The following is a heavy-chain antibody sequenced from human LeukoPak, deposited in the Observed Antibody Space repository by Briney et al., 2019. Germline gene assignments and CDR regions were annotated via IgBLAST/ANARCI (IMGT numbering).Heavy chain of an antibody. D-gene: IGHD6-25*01. Sequence: SETLSLTCTVSGGSISSYYWSWIRQPPGKGLEWIGYIYTSGSTNYNPSLKSRVTISVDTSKNQFSLKLSSVTAADTAVYYCAGLVGLAAGIYYYYYMDVWGKGTTVTVSS. J-gene: IGHJ6*03. CDR1: GGSISSYY. CDR2: IYTSGST. CDR3: AGLVGLAAGIYYYYYMDV. V-gene: IGHV4-4*09.